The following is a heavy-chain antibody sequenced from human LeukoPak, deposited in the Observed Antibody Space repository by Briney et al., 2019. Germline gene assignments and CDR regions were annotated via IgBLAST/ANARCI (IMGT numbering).Heavy chain of an antibody. J-gene: IGHJ4*02. CDR3: AKVRLAYGSGSSDYFDY. CDR2: INHSGST. Sequence: SETLSLTCAVYGGSFSGYYWSWIRQPPGKGLEWIGEINHSGSTNYNPSLKSRVTISVDTSKNQFSLKLSSVTAADTAMYYCAKVRLAYGSGSSDYFDYWGQGTLVTVSS. V-gene: IGHV4-34*01. D-gene: IGHD3-10*01. CDR1: GGSFSGYY.